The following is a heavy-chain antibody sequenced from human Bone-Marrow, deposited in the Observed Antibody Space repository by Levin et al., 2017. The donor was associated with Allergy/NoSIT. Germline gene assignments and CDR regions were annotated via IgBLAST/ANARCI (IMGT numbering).Heavy chain of an antibody. V-gene: IGHV3-33*01. D-gene: IGHD5-24*01. J-gene: IGHJ4*02. CDR3: ARDRGDGYNYGGAYYFDY. CDR1: GFTFSSYG. Sequence: PGGSLRLSCAASGFTFSSYGMHWVRQAPGKGLEWVAVIWYDGSNKYYADSVKGRFTISRDNSKNTLYLQMNSLRAEDTAVYYCARDRGDGYNYGGAYYFDYWGQGTLVTVSS. CDR2: IWYDGSNK.